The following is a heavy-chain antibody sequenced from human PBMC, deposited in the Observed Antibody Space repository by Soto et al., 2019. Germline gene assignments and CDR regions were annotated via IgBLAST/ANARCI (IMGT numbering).Heavy chain of an antibody. CDR3: ARSIGGSVDGMDV. V-gene: IGHV5-51*01. CDR2: IYLGDSDT. CDR1: GYSFTSYW. Sequence: GESLKISCNGSGYSFTSYWIGWVRQMPGKGLEWMGIIYLGDSDTRYSPSFQGQVTISADKSISTAYLQWSSLKASDTAMYYCARSIGGSVDGMDVWGQGTTVTVSS. J-gene: IGHJ6*02.